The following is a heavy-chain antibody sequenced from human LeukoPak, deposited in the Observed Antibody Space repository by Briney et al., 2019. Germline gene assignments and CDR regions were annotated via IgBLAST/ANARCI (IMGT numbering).Heavy chain of an antibody. CDR1: GYTFTSYD. Sequence: ASVKVSCKASGYTFTSYDINWVRQATGQGLECMGWMNPNSGNTGYAQKFQGRVTMTRNTSISTAYMELSSLRSEDTAVYYCARREGRYYYGSGSRPGWFDPWGQGTLVTVSS. CDR2: MNPNSGNT. V-gene: IGHV1-8*01. CDR3: ARREGRYYYGSGSRPGWFDP. D-gene: IGHD3-10*01. J-gene: IGHJ5*02.